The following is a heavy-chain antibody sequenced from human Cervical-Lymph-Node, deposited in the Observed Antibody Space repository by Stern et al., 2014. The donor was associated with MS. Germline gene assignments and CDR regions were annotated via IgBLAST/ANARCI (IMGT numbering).Heavy chain of an antibody. CDR1: GGSITSGVYY. Sequence: QVQLVESGPGLVKPSQTLSLTCTVSGGSITSGVYYWSWIRQHPGKGLEWIGYIYYSGTTYYNPSLKSRVTISVDTSKNQFSLILTSVTAADTAVYYCARDRSVITTRGWFDPWGQGTLVTVSS. J-gene: IGHJ5*02. D-gene: IGHD3-22*01. CDR2: IYYSGTT. V-gene: IGHV4-31*03. CDR3: ARDRSVITTRGWFDP.